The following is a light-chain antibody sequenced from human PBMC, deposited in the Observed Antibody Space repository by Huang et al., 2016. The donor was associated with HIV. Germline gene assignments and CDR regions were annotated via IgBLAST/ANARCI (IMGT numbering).Light chain of an antibody. CDR3: QQYLRTPRT. CDR1: HSLSDASNGQHY. J-gene: IGKJ3*01. V-gene: IGKV4-1*01. Sequence: EILMTQSPDYLPVSLGARATIRWRSSHSLSDASNGQHYLAWYQQKPGQPPKLLIYWASTRAPGVAQRFSGGGAGTEFTLTISGLQAEDVAIYFCQQYLRTPRTFGPGT. CDR2: WAS.